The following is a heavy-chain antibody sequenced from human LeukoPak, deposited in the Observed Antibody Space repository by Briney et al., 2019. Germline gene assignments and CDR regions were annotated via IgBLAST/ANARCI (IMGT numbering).Heavy chain of an antibody. V-gene: IGHV1-8*02. Sequence: ASVKVSCKASGYTFTSYYMHWVRQAPGQGLEWMGWMNPNSGNTGYAQKFQGRVTMTRNTSISTAYMELSSLRPEDTAVYYCARGPNYYDSSGYYTVYHYWGQGTLVTVSS. J-gene: IGHJ4*02. D-gene: IGHD3-22*01. CDR2: MNPNSGNT. CDR3: ARGPNYYDSSGYYTVYHY. CDR1: GYTFTSYY.